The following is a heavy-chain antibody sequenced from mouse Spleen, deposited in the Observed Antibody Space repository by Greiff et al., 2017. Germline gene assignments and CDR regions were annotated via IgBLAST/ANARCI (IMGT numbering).Heavy chain of an antibody. CDR3: ARDSHDYAYYAMDY. D-gene: IGHD2-4*01. CDR2: INYDGSST. V-gene: IGHV5-16*01. Sequence: EVMLVESEGGLVQPGSSMKLSCTASGFTFSDYYMAWVRQVPEKGLEWVANINYDGSSTYYLDSLKSRFIISRDNAKNILYLQMSSLKSEDTATYYCARDSHDYAYYAMDYWGQGTSVTVSS. J-gene: IGHJ4*01. CDR1: GFTFSDYY.